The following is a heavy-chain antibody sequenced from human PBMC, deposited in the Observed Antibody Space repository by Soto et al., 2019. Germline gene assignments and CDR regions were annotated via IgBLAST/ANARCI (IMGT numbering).Heavy chain of an antibody. CDR1: GGTFSSYA. CDR2: IIPMFATA. CDR3: ARIRGTSRNYVDY. V-gene: IGHV1-69*01. D-gene: IGHD3-16*02. J-gene: IGHJ4*02. Sequence: QVQLVQSGAEVKKSGSSVKVSCKASGGTFSSYAISWVRQAPGQGLEWMGGIIPMFATANYAQKFQGRVTISADESTSTAYMELSSLRSEDTAVYYCARIRGTSRNYVDYWGQGTLVTVSS.